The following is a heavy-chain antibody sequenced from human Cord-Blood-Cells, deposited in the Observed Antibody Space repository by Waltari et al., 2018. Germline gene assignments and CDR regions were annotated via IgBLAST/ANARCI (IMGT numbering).Heavy chain of an antibody. CDR3: AREGTGHDAFDI. CDR2: IIPSFGTA. Sequence: QVQLVQSGAEVKKPGSSVKVSCKASGGTFSSYAISWVRQAPGQGLEWMGGIIPSFGTANYAQKFQGRVTITADESTSTAYMELSSLRSEDTSVYYCAREGTGHDAFDIWGQGTMVTVSS. CDR1: GGTFSSYA. V-gene: IGHV1-69*01. J-gene: IGHJ3*02. D-gene: IGHD1-1*01.